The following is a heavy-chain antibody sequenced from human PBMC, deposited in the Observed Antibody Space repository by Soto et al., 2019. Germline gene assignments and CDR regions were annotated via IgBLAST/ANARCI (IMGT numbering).Heavy chain of an antibody. CDR2: NSGSGSST. J-gene: IGHJ4*02. CDR3: ARTPGVITVISAFDH. V-gene: IGHV3-23*01. CDR1: GFTFNKHA. Sequence: EVELLQSGGGLVQPGGSLRLSCVAAGFTFNKHALAWVRQAPGKGLEWVSANSGSGSSTYDSDSVRGRFTISRDNSNNTLYVQMNTMRAEDTARYYWARTPGVITVISAFDHWGQGTPVTVSS. D-gene: IGHD3-22*01.